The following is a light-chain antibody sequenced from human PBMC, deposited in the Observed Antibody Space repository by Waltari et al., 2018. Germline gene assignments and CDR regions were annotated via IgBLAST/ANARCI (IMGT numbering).Light chain of an antibody. CDR3: EARDDSLDDVV. J-gene: IGLJ2*01. V-gene: IGLV1-44*01. Sequence: QPVLTQPPSVTVTPGQRVSIPCSGSSSNLARAMVNWYQQLPGPAPKLVMFATSPRPAGVPDRYSGSKAGTSASLAISGLQSEDEADYYCEARDDSLDDVVFGGGTKLTVL. CDR2: ATS. CDR1: SSNLARAM.